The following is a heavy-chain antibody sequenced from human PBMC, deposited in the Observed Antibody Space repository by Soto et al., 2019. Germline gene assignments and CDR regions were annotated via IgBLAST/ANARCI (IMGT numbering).Heavy chain of an antibody. Sequence: QVQLVQSGAEVKKPGASVKVSCKASGYTFTSYAMHWVRQAPGQRLEWMGWINAGNGNTKYSQKFQGRVTITRNTSASTAYMELSSLRSEDTAVYYCANALGLYYFDYWGQGTLVTVSS. J-gene: IGHJ4*02. D-gene: IGHD2-8*01. V-gene: IGHV1-3*01. CDR3: ANALGLYYFDY. CDR2: INAGNGNT. CDR1: GYTFTSYA.